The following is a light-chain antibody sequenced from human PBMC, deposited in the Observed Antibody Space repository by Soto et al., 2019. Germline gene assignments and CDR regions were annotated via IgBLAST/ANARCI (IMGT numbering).Light chain of an antibody. CDR3: QQLLSYPIT. CDR1: QGTSSY. V-gene: IGKV1-9*01. Sequence: DIQLTQSPPFLSASVGDRVTITCRASQGTSSYLAWYQQKPGKAPKLMIYAASTLQSGVPLSFSGSGSGTSFTLTISSLQPEDFATYYCQQLLSYPITLGQGTRLEIK. J-gene: IGKJ5*01. CDR2: AAS.